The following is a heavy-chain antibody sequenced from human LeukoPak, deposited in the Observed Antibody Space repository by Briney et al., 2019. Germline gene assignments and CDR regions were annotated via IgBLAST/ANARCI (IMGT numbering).Heavy chain of an antibody. CDR1: GGSFSGYY. V-gene: IGHV4-34*01. Sequence: SETLSLTCAVYGGSFSGYYWSWIRQPPGKGLEWIGEINHSGSTNYNPSLKSRVTISVDTSKNQFSLKLSSVTAADTAVYYCARGVITMIRGVIKPKKYYFDYWGQGTLVTVSS. CDR2: INHSGST. CDR3: ARGVITMIRGVIKPKKYYFDY. J-gene: IGHJ4*02. D-gene: IGHD3-10*01.